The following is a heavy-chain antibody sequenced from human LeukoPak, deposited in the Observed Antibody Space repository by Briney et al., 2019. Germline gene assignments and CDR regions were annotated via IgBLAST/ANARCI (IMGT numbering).Heavy chain of an antibody. J-gene: IGHJ6*03. D-gene: IGHD3-10*01. V-gene: IGHV3-48*04. CDR3: AKSIGFGELYDYMDV. CDR2: ISSSSSTI. CDR1: GFTFTTYS. Sequence: GGSLRLSCAASGFTFTTYSMNWVRQAPGKGLEWVSYISSSSSTIYYADSVKGRFTISRDNSKNSLYLQMNSLRTEDTALYYCAKSIGFGELYDYMDVWGKGTTVTISS.